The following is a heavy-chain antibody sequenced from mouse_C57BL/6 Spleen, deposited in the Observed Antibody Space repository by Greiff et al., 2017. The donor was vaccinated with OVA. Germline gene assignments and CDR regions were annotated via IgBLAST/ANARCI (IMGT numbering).Heavy chain of an antibody. Sequence: EVKLQQSGPELVKPGASVKISCKASGYTFTDYYMNWVKQSHGKSLEWIGDINPNNGGTSYNQKFKGKATLTVDKSSSTAYMELRSLTSEDSAVYYCARRLFRYWYFDVWGTGTTVTVSS. CDR2: INPNNGGT. CDR3: ARRLFRYWYFDV. CDR1: GYTFTDYY. J-gene: IGHJ1*03. V-gene: IGHV1-26*01. D-gene: IGHD1-2*01.